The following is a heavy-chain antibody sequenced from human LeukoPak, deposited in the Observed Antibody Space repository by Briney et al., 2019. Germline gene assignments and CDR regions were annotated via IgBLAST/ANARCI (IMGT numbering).Heavy chain of an antibody. CDR3: AKGGNYYDSSSDY. D-gene: IGHD3-22*01. Sequence: GGSLRLSCTVSGFTVSSNSMGWVRQAPGKGLEWVSFIYSDNTHYSDSVKGRFTISRDNSKNTVYMQMNSLRAEDTAVYYCAKGGNYYDSSSDYWGQGTLVTVSS. J-gene: IGHJ4*02. V-gene: IGHV3-53*01. CDR1: GFTVSSNS. CDR2: IYSDNT.